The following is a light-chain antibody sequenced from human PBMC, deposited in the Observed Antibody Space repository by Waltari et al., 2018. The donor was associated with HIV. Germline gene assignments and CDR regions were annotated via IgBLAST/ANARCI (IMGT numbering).Light chain of an antibody. CDR3: LQYGSWPWT. J-gene: IGKJ1*01. V-gene: IGKV3-15*01. CDR2: GAS. Sequence: EVVMRQSPATLSVSPGERLTLSCRASQSVGTCLAWYQQKPGQTPRLLVYGASARFTSVPARFSGSGSGTEFTLTVTSLQSEDFAFYYCLQYGSWPWTFGQGTKVEIK. CDR1: QSVGTC.